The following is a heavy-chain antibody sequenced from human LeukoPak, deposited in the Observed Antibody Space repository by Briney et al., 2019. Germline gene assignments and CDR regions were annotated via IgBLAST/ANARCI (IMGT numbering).Heavy chain of an antibody. CDR2: IYYSGST. V-gene: IGHV4-31*03. CDR3: ARDYGREDAFDI. J-gene: IGHJ3*02. D-gene: IGHD1-1*01. Sequence: SETLSLTCTVSGGSISSGGYYWSWIRQHPGKGLEWIGYIYYSGSTYYNPSLKSRVTISVDTSKNQFSLKLSSVTAADTAVYYCARDYGREDAFDIWGQGTMVTVSS. CDR1: GGSISSGGYY.